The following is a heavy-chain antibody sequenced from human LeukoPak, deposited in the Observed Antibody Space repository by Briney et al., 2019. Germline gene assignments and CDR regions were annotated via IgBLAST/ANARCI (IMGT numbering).Heavy chain of an antibody. CDR1: GGSISSYY. CDR2: IYYSGST. CDR3: ARVGGSGYLPFDY. D-gene: IGHD3-22*01. V-gene: IGHV4-59*01. J-gene: IGHJ4*02. Sequence: PSETLSLTCTVSGGSISSYYWSWIRQPPGKGLEWIGYIYYSGSTNYNPSLKSRVTISVDTSKNQFSLKLSSVTAADTAVYYCARVGGSGYLPFDYWAREPWSPSPQ.